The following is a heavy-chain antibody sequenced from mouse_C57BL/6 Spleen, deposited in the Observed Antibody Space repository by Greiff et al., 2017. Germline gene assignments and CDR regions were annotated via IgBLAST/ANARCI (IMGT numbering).Heavy chain of an antibody. CDR1: GFTFSSYA. CDR2: ISDGGSYT. D-gene: IGHD2-1*01. CDR3: AREGYYYGNSYYFDY. V-gene: IGHV5-4*01. Sequence: EVQLQQSGGGLVKPGGSLKLSCAASGFTFSSYAMSWVRQTPEKRLEWVATISDGGSYTYYPDNVKGRFTLSRDNAKNNLYLQMSHLKSEDTAMYYCAREGYYYGNSYYFDYWGQGTTLTVSS. J-gene: IGHJ2*01.